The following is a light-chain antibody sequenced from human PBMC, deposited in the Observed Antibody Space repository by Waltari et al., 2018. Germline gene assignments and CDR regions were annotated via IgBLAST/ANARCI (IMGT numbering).Light chain of an antibody. V-gene: IGKV1-39*01. Sequence: DIQMTQSPSSLSASVGDRVTIPCRARQTISTSLNWYQQKPGTAPKLLIYAASTLQRGVPSRCSGSGAGTDVARTISSLQPEDSATYYCQQTYSTPLTFGGGTKVDIK. J-gene: IGKJ4*01. CDR2: AAS. CDR3: QQTYSTPLT. CDR1: QTISTS.